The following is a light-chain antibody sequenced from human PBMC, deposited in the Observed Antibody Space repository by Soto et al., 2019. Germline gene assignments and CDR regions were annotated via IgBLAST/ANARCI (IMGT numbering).Light chain of an antibody. J-gene: IGKJ1*01. V-gene: IGKV1-39*01. CDR1: QTISNF. CDR3: QQSYNLPRT. Sequence: DIQLTQSPSSLSASVGDRVTIACRASQTISNFLNWYQGKPGKPPKLLIYSSSTLQSGVSSRFSGSGSGTDFTLTINGLQPEDFASYWCQQSYNLPRTFGPGTKVEIK. CDR2: SSS.